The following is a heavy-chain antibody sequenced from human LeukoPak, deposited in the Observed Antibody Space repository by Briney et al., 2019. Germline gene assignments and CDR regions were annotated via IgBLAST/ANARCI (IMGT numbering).Heavy chain of an antibody. V-gene: IGHV3-30-3*02. J-gene: IGHJ4*02. D-gene: IGHD6-13*01. Sequence: GGSLRLSCAASGFTFSSYAMHWVRQAPGKGLEWVTVISYDGSNKFYADSVKGRFTISRDNSKNTLYLQMNSLRAEDMAVYYCAKDYEYNSNTWYFHWGRGTLVSVSS. CDR1: GFTFSSYA. CDR2: ISYDGSNK. CDR3: AKDYEYNSNTWYFH.